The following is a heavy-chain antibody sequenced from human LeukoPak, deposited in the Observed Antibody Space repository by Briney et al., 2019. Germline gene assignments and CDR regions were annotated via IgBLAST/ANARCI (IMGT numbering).Heavy chain of an antibody. V-gene: IGHV3-23*01. CDR2: IRDSENDQ. D-gene: IGHD3-3*01. J-gene: IGHJ4*02. CDR1: GFSSKNYG. CDR3: AKWADYDVWSGHYKSHFDS. Sequence: QRGGSLRLSCVVSGFSSKNYGVRSVRPPRGDGLECVSGIRDSENDQDYTNSVKRRFTVSRDNSKNTLYMHMNTLSAEDTAVDYCAKWADYDVWSGHYKSHFDSWGQGTLVTVSP.